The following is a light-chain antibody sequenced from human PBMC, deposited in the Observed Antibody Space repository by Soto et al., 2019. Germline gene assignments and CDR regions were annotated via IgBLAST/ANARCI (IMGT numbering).Light chain of an antibody. Sequence: DIQMTQSPSTLSASVGDRVTITCRASQSINGWLAWYQQKPGQAPNLLIYKASTLESGVPSRFSGSGSGTDFTLTISCLQSEDFATYYCQQYYSFPWTFGQGTKVDIK. CDR3: QQYYSFPWT. J-gene: IGKJ1*01. CDR2: KAS. CDR1: QSINGW. V-gene: IGKV1-5*03.